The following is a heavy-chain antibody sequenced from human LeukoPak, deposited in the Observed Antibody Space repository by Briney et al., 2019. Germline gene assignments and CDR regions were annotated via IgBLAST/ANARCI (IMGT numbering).Heavy chain of an antibody. V-gene: IGHV4-34*01. CDR2: INHSGST. J-gene: IGHJ6*03. Sequence: SETLSLTCAVYGGSFSGYYWSWIRQPPGKGLEWIGEINHSGSTNYNPSLKSRVTISVDTSKNQFSLKLSSVTAADTAVYYCAGGEAVGYYYYYYMDVWGKGTTVTVSS. CDR1: GGSFSGYY. CDR3: AGGEAVGYYYYYYMDV. D-gene: IGHD6-19*01.